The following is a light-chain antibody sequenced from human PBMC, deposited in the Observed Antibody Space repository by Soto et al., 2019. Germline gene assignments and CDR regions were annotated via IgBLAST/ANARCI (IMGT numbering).Light chain of an antibody. CDR2: AAS. CDR1: QSISSY. Sequence: DIQMTQSPSSLSASVGDRVTITCRASQSISSYLNWYQQKPGKAPKLLIYAASSLQSGVPSRFCGSGSGTDFTLTISSLQPEDFATYYCQRSFSTPLTFGGGTKVEIK. CDR3: QRSFSTPLT. V-gene: IGKV1-39*01. J-gene: IGKJ4*01.